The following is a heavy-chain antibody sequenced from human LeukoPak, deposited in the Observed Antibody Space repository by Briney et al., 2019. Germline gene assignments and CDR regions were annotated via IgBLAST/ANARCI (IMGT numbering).Heavy chain of an antibody. J-gene: IGHJ1*01. CDR2: INTGKGNS. D-gene: IGHD3-22*01. CDR3: ARVPLDDASGHYYPH. Sequence: ASVKVACKTSGYTFTNYGMHWVRQAPRQSPEWMGWINTGKGNSKSSQKFQDRVTLTRDTSASTAYMGLNSLSSEDTAVYYCARVPLDDASGHYYPHWGQGTLVTVSS. V-gene: IGHV1-3*04. CDR1: GYTFTNYG.